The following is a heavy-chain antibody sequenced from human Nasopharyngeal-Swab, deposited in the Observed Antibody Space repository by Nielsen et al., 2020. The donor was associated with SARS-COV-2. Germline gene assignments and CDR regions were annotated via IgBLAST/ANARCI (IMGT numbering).Heavy chain of an antibody. V-gene: IGHV3-48*02. CDR1: GFTFSNAW. D-gene: IGHD3-9*01. CDR3: AREPTYYDILTGSGSGRIYYYGMDV. Sequence: GGSLRLSCAASGFTFSNAWMNWVRQAPGKGLEWVSYISSSSSTIYYADSVKGRFTISRDNAKNSLYLQMNSLRDEDTAVYYCAREPTYYDILTGSGSGRIYYYGMDVWGQGTTVTVSS. CDR2: ISSSSSTI. J-gene: IGHJ6*02.